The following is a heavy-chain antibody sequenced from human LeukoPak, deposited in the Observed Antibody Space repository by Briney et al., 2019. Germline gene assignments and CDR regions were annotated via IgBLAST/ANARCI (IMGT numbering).Heavy chain of an antibody. CDR2: ISAYNGNT. CDR1: GYTFTSYG. D-gene: IGHD3-22*01. CDR3: ARDLDSSGYYHQYFDY. J-gene: IGHJ4*02. V-gene: IGHV1-18*01. Sequence: ASVKVSCKASGYTFTSYGISWVRQAPGQGLEWMGWISAYNGNTNYAQKLQGRVTMTTDTSTSTAYMELRSLGSDDTAVYYCARDLDSSGYYHQYFDYWGQGTLVTVSS.